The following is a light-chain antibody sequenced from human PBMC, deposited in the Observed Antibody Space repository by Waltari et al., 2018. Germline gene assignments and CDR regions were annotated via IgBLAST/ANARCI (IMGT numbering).Light chain of an antibody. Sequence: QSALTQPASVSGSPGQSITISCTGTSSDVGAYNYVSWYQQYPGKAPKLMIFAVSNRPSGVSNRFSGSKSGNTASLTISGLQAEDEADYYCNSYTRANTRVFGGGTKLTVL. CDR2: AVS. CDR1: SSDVGAYNY. J-gene: IGLJ2*01. V-gene: IGLV2-14*03. CDR3: NSYTRANTRV.